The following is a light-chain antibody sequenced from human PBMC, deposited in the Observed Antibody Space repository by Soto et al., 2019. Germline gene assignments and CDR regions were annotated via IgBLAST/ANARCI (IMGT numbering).Light chain of an antibody. CDR1: QSVGNN. CDR3: QQYGDWPIT. J-gene: IGKJ4*01. CDR2: GTS. V-gene: IGKV3-15*01. Sequence: EIVLTQSPATLSVSPGERATLSCRASQSVGNNFAWYQQKPGQAPRLLIFGTSTRATGVPARFSGSGSGTEFTLTISSLQSEDFAVYYCQQYGDWPITFGGGAKVEIE.